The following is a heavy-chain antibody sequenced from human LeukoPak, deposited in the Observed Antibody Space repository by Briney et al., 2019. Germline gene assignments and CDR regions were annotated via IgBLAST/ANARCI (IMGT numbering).Heavy chain of an antibody. J-gene: IGHJ5*02. D-gene: IGHD3-3*01. V-gene: IGHV4-59*01. CDR2: IYYSGST. Sequence: SETLSLTCTVSGGSISSYYWSWIRQPPGKGLEWIGYIYYSGSTNYNPSLKSRVTISVDTSKNRFSLKLSSVTAADTAVYYCARMSPYYDFWSGYYSGNWFDPWGQGTLVTVSS. CDR3: ARMSPYYDFWSGYYSGNWFDP. CDR1: GGSISSYY.